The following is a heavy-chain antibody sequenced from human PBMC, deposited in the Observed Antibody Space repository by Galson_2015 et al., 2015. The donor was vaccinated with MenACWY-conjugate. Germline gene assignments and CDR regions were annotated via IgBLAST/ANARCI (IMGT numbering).Heavy chain of an antibody. CDR1: GFTVSSNY. J-gene: IGHJ3*02. V-gene: IGHV3-53*01. Sequence: SLRLSCAASGFTVSSNYMSWVRQAPGKGLEWVSVIYSGGSADYADSVKGRFTIYRDNSKNTLYLQMNSLRAEDTAVYYCARDRVYSSGWWGVFDIWGQGTMATVSS. D-gene: IGHD6-19*01. CDR2: IYSGGSA. CDR3: ARDRVYSSGWWGVFDI.